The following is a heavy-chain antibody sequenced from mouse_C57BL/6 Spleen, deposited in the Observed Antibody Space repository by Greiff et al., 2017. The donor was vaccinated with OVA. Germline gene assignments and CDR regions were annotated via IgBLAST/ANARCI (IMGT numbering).Heavy chain of an antibody. CDR2: IHPNSGST. CDR3: ARGAYYDYDRNYFDY. V-gene: IGHV1-64*01. D-gene: IGHD2-4*01. CDR1: GYTFTSYW. J-gene: IGHJ2*01. Sequence: QVQLQQPGAELIKPGASVKLSCKASGYTFTSYWMHWVKQRPGQGLEWIGMIHPNSGSTNYNEKFKSKATLTVDKSSSTAYMQLSSLTSEDSAVYYCARGAYYDYDRNYFDYWGQGTTLTVSS.